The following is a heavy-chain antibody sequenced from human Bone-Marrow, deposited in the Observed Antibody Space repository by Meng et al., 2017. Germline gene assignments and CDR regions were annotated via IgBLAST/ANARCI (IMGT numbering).Heavy chain of an antibody. CDR3: ARDEDISAAGKLFGDY. CDR2: INPKSGDT. V-gene: IGHV1-2*06. J-gene: IGHJ4*02. CDR1: GYTFPYDW. D-gene: IGHD6-13*01. Sequence: QVQMVQAGAEVKSPVAGVKVSCKAFGYTFPYDWLHGVRRAPGQGLEWMGRINPKSGDTHYAQRFQGRVTMTGDTSISTAYMVLSGLRSDDTAMYYCARDEDISAAGKLFGDYWGQGTLVTVSS.